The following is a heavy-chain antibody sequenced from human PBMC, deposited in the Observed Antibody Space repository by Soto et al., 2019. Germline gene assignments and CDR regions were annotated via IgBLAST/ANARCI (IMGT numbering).Heavy chain of an antibody. D-gene: IGHD3-22*01. Sequence: QVQLQESGPGLVKPSQTLSLTCTVSGGSISSGGYYWSWIRQHPGKGLEWIGYIYYSGSTYYNPSLKSRVTISVDTSKNQFSLKLSSVTAADTAVYYCASQWGAYRYYDSSGYYQSAFDIWGQGTMVTVSS. CDR2: IYYSGST. CDR3: ASQWGAYRYYDSSGYYQSAFDI. V-gene: IGHV4-31*03. J-gene: IGHJ3*02. CDR1: GGSISSGGYY.